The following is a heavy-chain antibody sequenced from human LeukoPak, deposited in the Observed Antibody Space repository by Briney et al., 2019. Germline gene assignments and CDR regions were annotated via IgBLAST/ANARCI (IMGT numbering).Heavy chain of an antibody. D-gene: IGHD3-10*01. CDR1: GYTFTSYD. CDR2: INPNSGGR. V-gene: IGHV1-2*02. J-gene: IGHJ4*02. CDR3: AREGGGESSHLFDY. Sequence: ASVKVSCKASGYTFTSYDINWVRQATGQGLEGMGWINPNSGGRKYAQKFQGRVTMTRDTSISTAYMELSRLRSDDTAVYYCAREGGGESSHLFDYWGQGTLVTVSS.